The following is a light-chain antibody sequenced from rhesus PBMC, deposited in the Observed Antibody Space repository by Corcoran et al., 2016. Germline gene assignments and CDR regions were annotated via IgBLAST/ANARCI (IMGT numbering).Light chain of an antibody. CDR3: LQESNWSYS. CDR2: GAS. J-gene: IGKJ2*01. Sequence: EIVLTQSPVTLSLSPGERATLSCRASQSVSSRLAWYQQKPGQAPRLLIYGASSRVTGIPDRVSGSGAGTDFTLPISSLEPEDVAVYFCLQESNWSYSFGQGTKVEIK. CDR1: QSVSSR. V-gene: IGKV3-17*02.